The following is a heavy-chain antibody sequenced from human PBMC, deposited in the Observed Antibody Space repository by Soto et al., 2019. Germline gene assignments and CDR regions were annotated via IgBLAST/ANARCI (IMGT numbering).Heavy chain of an antibody. J-gene: IGHJ6*03. CDR2: IYPGDSDT. V-gene: IGHV5-51*01. Sequence: GESLKISCKGSGYSFTSYWIGWVRQMPGKGLEWMGIIYPGDSDTRYSPSFQGQVTISADKSISTAYLQWSSLKASDTAMYYCARHSVYCSGGSCYSSYYYYMDVWGKGTTVTVSS. CDR1: GYSFTSYW. D-gene: IGHD2-15*01. CDR3: ARHSVYCSGGSCYSSYYYYMDV.